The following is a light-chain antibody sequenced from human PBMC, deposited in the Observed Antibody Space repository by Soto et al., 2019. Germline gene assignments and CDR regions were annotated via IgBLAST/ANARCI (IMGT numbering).Light chain of an antibody. CDR2: DAS. Sequence: EIVLTQSPATLSLSPGERATLSCRASQSVSSYLAWYQRKPGQAPRLLIYDASNRATGIPARFSGSGSGTDFTLNISSLEPEDFAVYYCRQRADWPPLTFGGGTKVEIK. CDR3: RQRADWPPLT. V-gene: IGKV3-11*01. CDR1: QSVSSY. J-gene: IGKJ4*02.